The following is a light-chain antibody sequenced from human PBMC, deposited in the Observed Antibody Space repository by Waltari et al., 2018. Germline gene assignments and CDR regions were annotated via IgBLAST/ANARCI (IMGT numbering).Light chain of an antibody. CDR2: EVN. CDR3: SSYASDSTYV. CDR1: SSDIGGYNY. Sequence: QSALTQPASVSGSPGQSITLSCSGTSSDIGGYNYVSWYQQHPGKAPKLMIYEVNNRPSGISQRFSGSKSGNTASLTISGLQAEDEADYYCSSYASDSTYVFGTGAKVTVL. J-gene: IGLJ1*01. V-gene: IGLV2-14*01.